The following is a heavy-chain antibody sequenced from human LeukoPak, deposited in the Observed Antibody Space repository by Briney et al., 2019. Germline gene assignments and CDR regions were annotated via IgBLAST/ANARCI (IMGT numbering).Heavy chain of an antibody. CDR2: ISGSGGNT. Sequence: GGSLRLSCAACGFPFRRYAVSWVRQAPGKGLEWVSVISGSGGNTYYADSVKGRFTISRDNSKNTLYLQMNSLKAEYWAVYYCANSSPPAWAGTAADYWGQGTLVTVSS. CDR3: ANSSPPAWAGTAADY. V-gene: IGHV3-23*01. CDR1: GFPFRRYA. J-gene: IGHJ4*02. D-gene: IGHD6-19*01.